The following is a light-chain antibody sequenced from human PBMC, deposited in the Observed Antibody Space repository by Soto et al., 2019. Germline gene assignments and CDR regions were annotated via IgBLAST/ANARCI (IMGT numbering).Light chain of an antibody. J-gene: IGLJ3*02. CDR3: AAWDDSLNGRV. V-gene: IGLV1-44*01. CDR1: SSNIGSNT. Sequence: QAVVTQPPSASGTPGQRVTISCSGSSSNIGSNTVNWYQQLPGTAPKLLIYTNNQRPSGVPDRFSGSKSGTSASLAISGLQSEDEADYYCAAWDDSLNGRVFCGGTKLTVL. CDR2: TNN.